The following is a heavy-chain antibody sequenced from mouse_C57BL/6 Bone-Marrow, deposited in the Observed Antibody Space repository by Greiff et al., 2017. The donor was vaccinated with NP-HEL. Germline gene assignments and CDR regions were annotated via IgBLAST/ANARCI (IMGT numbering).Heavy chain of an antibody. CDR3: TTKIYPHYFDY. D-gene: IGHD2-1*01. CDR1: GYTFTDYE. CDR2: IDPETGGT. Sequence: QVQLQQSGAELVRPGASVTLSCKASGYTFTDYEMHWVKQTPVHGLEWIGAIDPETGGTAYNQKFKGKAILTADKSSSTAYMELRSLTSEDSAVYYCTTKIYPHYFDYWGQGTTLTVSS. J-gene: IGHJ2*01. V-gene: IGHV1-15*01.